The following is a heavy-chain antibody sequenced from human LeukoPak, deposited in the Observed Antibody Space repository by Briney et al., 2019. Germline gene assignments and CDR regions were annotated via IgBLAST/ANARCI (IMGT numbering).Heavy chain of an antibody. V-gene: IGHV4-59*08. J-gene: IGHJ4*02. CDR2: IYYSGST. CDR1: GGSMSSYY. CDR3: ARGARAGYNLEPFDY. Sequence: PSETLSLTCTVSGGSMSSYYWSWLRQPPGKGLEWIGYIYYSGSTKYNPSLKSRVTISVDTSKNQFSLKLSSVTAADTAVYYCARGARAGYNLEPFDYWGQGTLVTVSS. D-gene: IGHD5-24*01.